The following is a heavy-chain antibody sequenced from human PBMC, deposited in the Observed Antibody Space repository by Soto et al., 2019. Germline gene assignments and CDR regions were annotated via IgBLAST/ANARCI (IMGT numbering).Heavy chain of an antibody. D-gene: IGHD2-21*02. CDR2: IYYSGRT. J-gene: IGHJ4*02. CDR3: ARQRTTVVTQAYFDH. CDR1: GESISSSSYY. Sequence: SETLSLTCIVSGESISSSSYYWGWIRQPPGKGLEWIGSIYYSGRTYYNPSFKSRVTISIDTSKNQFSLKLSSVTATDTAVYYCARQRTTVVTQAYFDHWGEGALVTVSS. V-gene: IGHV4-39*01.